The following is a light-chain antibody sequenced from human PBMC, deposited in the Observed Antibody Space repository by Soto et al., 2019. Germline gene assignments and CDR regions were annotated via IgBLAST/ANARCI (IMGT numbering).Light chain of an antibody. V-gene: IGLV2-14*02. CDR3: QSYDRSLSGVI. CDR2: EVS. CDR1: SSDVGSYDL. J-gene: IGLJ2*01. Sequence: QSALTQPASVSGSPGQSITISCAGTSSDVGSYDLLSWYQQHPDKAPKLIIHEVSKRPSGVPYRFSGSKSGNTASLAITGLQAEDEADYHCQSYDRSLSGVIFGGGTKLTVL.